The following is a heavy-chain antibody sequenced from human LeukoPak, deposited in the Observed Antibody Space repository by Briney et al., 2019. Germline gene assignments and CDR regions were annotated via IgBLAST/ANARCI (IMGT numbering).Heavy chain of an antibody. CDR3: ARDFVYDYVWGSYRYNYFDY. Sequence: ASVKVSCKASGYTFTGYYMHWVRQAPGQGLEWMGRINPNSGGTNYAQKFQGRVTMTRDTSISTAYVELSRLRSDDTAVYYCARDFVYDYVWGSYRYNYFDYWGQGTLVTVSS. CDR2: INPNSGGT. J-gene: IGHJ4*02. V-gene: IGHV1-2*06. CDR1: GYTFTGYY. D-gene: IGHD3-16*02.